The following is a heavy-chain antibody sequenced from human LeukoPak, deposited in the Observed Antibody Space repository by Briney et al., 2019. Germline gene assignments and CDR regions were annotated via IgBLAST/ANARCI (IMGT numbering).Heavy chain of an antibody. J-gene: IGHJ4*02. CDR2: IYYSGST. CDR1: GGSISSYY. D-gene: IGHD4-23*01. Sequence: SETLSLTCTVSGGSISSYYWSWIRQPPGKGLEWIGYIYYSGSTNYNPSLKSRVTISVDTSKNQFSLKLSSVTAADTAVYYCARHGLGGNSDYWGQGTLVTVSS. CDR3: ARHGLGGNSDY. V-gene: IGHV4-59*08.